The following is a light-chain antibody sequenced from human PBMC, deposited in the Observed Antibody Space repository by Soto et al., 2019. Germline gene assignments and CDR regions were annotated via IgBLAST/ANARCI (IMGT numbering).Light chain of an antibody. Sequence: DTQMTQSPSSLSASVGDRVTITCRASQNIWDYLNWYQQKPGKAPTLLIYTASILESGVPSRFSGGGSGTVFTLTITNLQPEDLATSYCQQSFRIPRTFGQGTK. CDR3: QQSFRIPRT. V-gene: IGKV1-39*01. CDR2: TAS. CDR1: QNIWDY. J-gene: IGKJ2*01.